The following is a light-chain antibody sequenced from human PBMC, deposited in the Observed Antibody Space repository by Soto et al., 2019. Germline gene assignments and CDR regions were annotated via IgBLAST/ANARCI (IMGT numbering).Light chain of an antibody. V-gene: IGLV1-40*01. Sequence: QSVLTQPPSVSGAPGQRVTISCTGSSSNIGAGYDVHWYQQLPGTAPKLLIYGNSNRPSGVPDRFSGSKSGTSASLAITGLQAEDEADYYCQSYDSSLSGSVFPVVFGGGTKVTVL. CDR2: GNS. CDR1: SSNIGAGYD. J-gene: IGLJ2*01. CDR3: QSYDSSLSGSVFPVV.